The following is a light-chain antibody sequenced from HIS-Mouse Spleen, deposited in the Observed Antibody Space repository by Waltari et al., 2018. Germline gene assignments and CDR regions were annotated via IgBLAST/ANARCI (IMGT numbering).Light chain of an antibody. Sequence: SSELTQDPAVSVALGQTVRITCQGDSLSSYYASWYPQKPGQAPVLVIYGKNNRPSGIPDRFSGSSSGNTASLTITGAQAEDEADYYCNSRDSSGNHVVFGGGTKLTVL. CDR2: GKN. V-gene: IGLV3-19*01. J-gene: IGLJ2*01. CDR3: NSRDSSGNHVV. CDR1: SLSSYY.